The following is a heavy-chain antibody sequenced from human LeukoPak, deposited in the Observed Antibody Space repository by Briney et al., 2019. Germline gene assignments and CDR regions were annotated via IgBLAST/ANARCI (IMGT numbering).Heavy chain of an antibody. CDR3: AREWGSITMIVVGTFAY. CDR1: GFIFSNYG. D-gene: IGHD3-22*01. Sequence: GGSLRLSCAASGFIFSNYGMNWVRQAPGKGLEWVAAISASGSATSYADSVRGRFTISRDNSKNTLYLQMNSLRAEDTAVYYCAREWGSITMIVVGTFAYWGQGTLVTVSS. J-gene: IGHJ4*02. V-gene: IGHV3-23*01. CDR2: ISASGSAT.